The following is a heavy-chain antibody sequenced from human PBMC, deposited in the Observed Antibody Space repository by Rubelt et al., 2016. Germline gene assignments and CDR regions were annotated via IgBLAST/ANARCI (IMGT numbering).Heavy chain of an antibody. Sequence: QVQLQESGPGLVKPSETLSLTCTVSGGSISSYYWSWIRQPPGKGLEWIGEINHSGSTHYNPSLNSRVTVSVDPSKNQFSLKLSSVTAADTAVYYCARGKKDYYDSSGYYYYGMDVWGQGTTVTVSS. J-gene: IGHJ6*02. V-gene: IGHV4-34*01. CDR2: INHSGST. CDR1: GGSISSYY. D-gene: IGHD3-22*01. CDR3: ARGKKDYYDSSGYYYYGMDV.